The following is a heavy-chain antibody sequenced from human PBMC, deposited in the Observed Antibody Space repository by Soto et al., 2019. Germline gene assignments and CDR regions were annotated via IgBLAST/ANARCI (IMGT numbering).Heavy chain of an antibody. Sequence: GESLKISCKGSGYSFTSYWIGWVRQMPGKGLEWMGIIYPGDSDTRYSPSFQGQVTISADKSISTAYLQWSSLKASDTAMYYCARHTDRPNDAFDIWGQGTMVTVSS. V-gene: IGHV5-51*01. CDR1: GYSFTSYW. J-gene: IGHJ3*02. CDR2: IYPGDSDT. CDR3: ARHTDRPNDAFDI.